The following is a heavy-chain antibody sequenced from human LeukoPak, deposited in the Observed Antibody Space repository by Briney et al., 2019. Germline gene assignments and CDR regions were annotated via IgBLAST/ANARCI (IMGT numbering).Heavy chain of an antibody. Sequence: GGSLRLSCAASGFTFSSYAMSWVRKAPGKGLEWFSAISGSGGSTYYADSVKGRFTISRDNSTNTLYLQMNSLRAEDTAVYYCAKVLAESGFSSGWSRGFDYWGQGTLVTVSS. CDR1: GFTFSSYA. V-gene: IGHV3-23*01. D-gene: IGHD6-19*01. J-gene: IGHJ4*02. CDR2: ISGSGGST. CDR3: AKVLAESGFSSGWSRGFDY.